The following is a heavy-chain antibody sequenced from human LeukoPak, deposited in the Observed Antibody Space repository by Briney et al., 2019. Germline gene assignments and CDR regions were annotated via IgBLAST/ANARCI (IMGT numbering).Heavy chain of an antibody. CDR2: IYYSGST. Sequence: SQTLSLTCTVSGGSISSGDYYWSWIRQPPGKGLEWIGYIYYSGSTYYNPSLKSRVTISVDTSKNQFSLKLSSVTAADTAVYYCARDGSGSSYYYYGMDVWGQGTTVTVSS. CDR1: GGSISSGDYY. D-gene: IGHD3-10*01. J-gene: IGHJ6*02. V-gene: IGHV4-30-4*01. CDR3: ARDGSGSSYYYYGMDV.